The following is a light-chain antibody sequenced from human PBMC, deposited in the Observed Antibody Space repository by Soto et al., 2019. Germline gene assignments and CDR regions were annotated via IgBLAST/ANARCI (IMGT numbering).Light chain of an antibody. CDR2: EVS. Sequence: QAALTQPASVSGSPGQSITISCTGTSSDVGGHNYVSWYQQHPGKAPKLMIYEVSNRPSGVSNRFSGSKSGNTASLTISGLQAEDEADYYCSSYTRSSTRVFGTGAKLTVL. J-gene: IGLJ1*01. CDR3: SSYTRSSTRV. CDR1: SSDVGGHNY. V-gene: IGLV2-14*01.